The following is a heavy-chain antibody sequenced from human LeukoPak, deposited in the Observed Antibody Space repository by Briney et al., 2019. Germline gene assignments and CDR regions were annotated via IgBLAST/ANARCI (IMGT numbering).Heavy chain of an antibody. CDR3: ARTTVTTDWYFDL. Sequence: SETLSLTCTVSGGSISSYYWSWIRQPPGKGLEWIGYIYHSGSTYYNPSLKSRVTISVDRSKNQFSLKLSSVTAADTAVYYCARTTVTTDWYFDLWGRGTLVTVSS. V-gene: IGHV4-59*12. D-gene: IGHD4-17*01. J-gene: IGHJ2*01. CDR2: IYHSGST. CDR1: GGSISSYY.